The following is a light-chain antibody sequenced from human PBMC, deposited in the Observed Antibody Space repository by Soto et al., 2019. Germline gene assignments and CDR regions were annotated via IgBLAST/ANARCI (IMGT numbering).Light chain of an antibody. CDR1: SSDVGRYNY. V-gene: IGLV2-8*01. Sequence: LTQPPSASGSPGQSVTISCTGTSSDVGRYNYISWYQQRPGKAPKLIIYEVSKRPSGVPDRLSGFKYGNTASLTVSGLQAEDEADYYCSSYAGNSRYVFGTGTKVTVL. CDR2: EVS. CDR3: SSYAGNSRYV. J-gene: IGLJ1*01.